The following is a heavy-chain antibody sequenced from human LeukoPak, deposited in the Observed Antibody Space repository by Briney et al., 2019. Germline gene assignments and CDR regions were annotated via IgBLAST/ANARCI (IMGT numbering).Heavy chain of an antibody. V-gene: IGHV5-51*01. CDR2: IYPGDSDT. Sequence: GESLKISCKAPGYSFTNYWIGWVRQMPGKGLEWMGIIYPGDSDTRYSPSFQGQVTISADKSISTAYLQWSSLKASDTAMYYCARHTDWVRPRIDYWGQGTLVTVSS. J-gene: IGHJ4*02. CDR3: ARHTDWVRPRIDY. D-gene: IGHD3-16*01. CDR1: GYSFTNYW.